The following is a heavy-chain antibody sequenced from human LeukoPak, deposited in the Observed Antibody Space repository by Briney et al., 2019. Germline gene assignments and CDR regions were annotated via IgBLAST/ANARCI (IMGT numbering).Heavy chain of an antibody. J-gene: IGHJ4*02. Sequence: RSGGSLRLSCAASGFTFSSYWMHWVRQAPGKGLVWVSRINSDGSSTSYADSVKGRFTISRDNAKNTLYLQMNSLRAEDTAVYYCAKDATYYYDSSGYYFDYWGQGTLVTVSS. D-gene: IGHD3-22*01. CDR1: GFTFSSYW. CDR2: INSDGSST. V-gene: IGHV3-74*01. CDR3: AKDATYYYDSSGYYFDY.